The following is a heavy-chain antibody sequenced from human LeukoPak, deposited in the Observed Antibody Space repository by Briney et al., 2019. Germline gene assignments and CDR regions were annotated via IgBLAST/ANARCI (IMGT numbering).Heavy chain of an antibody. CDR1: GLTFSSYP. J-gene: IGHJ6*04. CDR2: ISGTGDNA. V-gene: IGHV3-23*01. CDR3: SSLSMGV. Sequence: GGSLRLSCAASGLTFSSYPVSWVRQAPGKGLEWVSAISGTGDNAFYADSVKGRFTISRDNSKNTLYLQMSSLRAEDTAVYYCSSLSMGVWGKGTAVTVSS.